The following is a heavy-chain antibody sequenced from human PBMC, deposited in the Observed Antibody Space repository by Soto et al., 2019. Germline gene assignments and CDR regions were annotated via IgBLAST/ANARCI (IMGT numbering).Heavy chain of an antibody. J-gene: IGHJ6*03. CDR2: ISYSGTP. CDR3: AREARHAFWSCIYFHSYMDV. D-gene: IGHD3-3*01. V-gene: IGHV4-59*01. Sequence: WTWIRQPPGKGLEWIVYISYSGTPTYNPSLESRVTISVDTSSNQFSLTVTYVTDADTAVYYCAREARHAFWSCIYFHSYMDVWGKGTKVIVSS.